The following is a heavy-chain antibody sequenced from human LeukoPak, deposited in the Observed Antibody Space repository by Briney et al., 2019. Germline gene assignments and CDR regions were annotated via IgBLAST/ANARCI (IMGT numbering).Heavy chain of an antibody. J-gene: IGHJ4*02. Sequence: GRSLRLSCAASGFIFSTHGMHWVRQALGKGLEWVSLISYDGSTKYYADSVEGRFTISRDNSKSTLYLQLNSLRVEDTAVYYCAKDRHFYGAGTYYNLDYWGQGTLVTVSS. CDR2: ISYDGSTK. V-gene: IGHV3-30*18. CDR1: GFIFSTHG. D-gene: IGHD3-10*01. CDR3: AKDRHFYGAGTYYNLDY.